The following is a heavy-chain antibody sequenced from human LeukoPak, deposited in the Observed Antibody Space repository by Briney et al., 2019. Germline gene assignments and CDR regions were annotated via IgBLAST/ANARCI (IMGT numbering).Heavy chain of an antibody. V-gene: IGHV3-23*01. CDR2: ISGSGART. D-gene: IGHD1-26*01. Sequence: PGGSLRLSCAASGFTFSSYAMSWVRQAPGEGLEWVSAISGSGARTYYAGSVKGRFTISRDTSKNTVYLQMNSLRAEDTAIYYCAEDMGEDGSYYLHYWGQGTLVTVSS. CDR1: GFTFSSYA. CDR3: AEDMGEDGSYYLHY. J-gene: IGHJ4*02.